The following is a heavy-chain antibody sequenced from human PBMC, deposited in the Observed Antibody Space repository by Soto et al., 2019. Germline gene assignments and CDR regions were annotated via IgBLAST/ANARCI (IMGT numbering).Heavy chain of an antibody. CDR2: ISSSGRTK. CDR1: GFTFSSYE. D-gene: IGHD1-1*01. Sequence: GGSLRLSCAASGFTFSSYEMNWVRQAPGKGLEWVSYISSSGRTKYYADSVKGRFTISRDNAKSSLFLQMNSLRAEDTAVYYCARVGWNPPHYFDYWGQGILVTV. J-gene: IGHJ4*02. V-gene: IGHV3-48*03. CDR3: ARVGWNPPHYFDY.